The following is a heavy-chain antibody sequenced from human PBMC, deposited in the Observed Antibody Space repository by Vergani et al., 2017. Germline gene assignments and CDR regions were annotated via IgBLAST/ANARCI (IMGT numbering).Heavy chain of an antibody. Sequence: QVQLQESGPGLVKPSQTLSLTCTVSGGSISSGGYYWSWIRQHPGKGLEWIGYIYYSGSTYYNPSLKSRVTISVDTSKNQFSLKLSSVTAADTAVYYCARADSSGYYPDWYFDLWGRGTLVTVSS. CDR2: IYYSGST. CDR1: GGSISSGGYY. J-gene: IGHJ2*01. V-gene: IGHV4-31*03. CDR3: ARADSSGYYPDWYFDL. D-gene: IGHD3-22*01.